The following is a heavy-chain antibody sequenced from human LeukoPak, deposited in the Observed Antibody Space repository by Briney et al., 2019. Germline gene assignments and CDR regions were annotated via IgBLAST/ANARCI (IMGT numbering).Heavy chain of an antibody. D-gene: IGHD7-27*01. CDR2: ISWNSGSI. Sequence: GGSLRLSCAASGFTFDESAMHWVRQAPGKGLEGVAGISWNSGSIGYADSVKGRFTISRDNAKNSLYLQMNSLRAEDTALYYCAKDRNWGSSRGPEFDYWGQGTLVTVSS. V-gene: IGHV3-9*01. CDR3: AKDRNWGSSRGPEFDY. CDR1: GFTFDESA. J-gene: IGHJ4*02.